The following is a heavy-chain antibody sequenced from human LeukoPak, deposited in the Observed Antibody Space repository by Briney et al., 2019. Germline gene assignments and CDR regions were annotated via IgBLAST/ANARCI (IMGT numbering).Heavy chain of an antibody. CDR1: GYTFTGYY. J-gene: IGHJ4*02. D-gene: IGHD3-10*01. CDR3: ARGAGGSGSYYSNY. V-gene: IGHV1-2*06. Sequence: ASVKVSCKASGYTFTGYYMHWVRQAPRQGLEWMGRINPNSGGTNYAQKFQGRVTMTRDTSISTAYMELSRLRSDDTAVYYCARGAGGSGSYYSNYWGQGTLVTVSS. CDR2: INPNSGGT.